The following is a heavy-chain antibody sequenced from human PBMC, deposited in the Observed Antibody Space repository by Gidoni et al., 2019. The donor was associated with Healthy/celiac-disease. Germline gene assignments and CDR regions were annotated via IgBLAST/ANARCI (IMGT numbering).Heavy chain of an antibody. CDR1: GFPFSCYA. Sequence: EVQLLESGGGLVQPGGSLRLSCADSGFPFSCYAMSGVRQAPGKGLEGVSAISGSGGSTYYADSVNGRFTISRDNSKNTLYLQMNSLRAEDTAVYYCAKGGIVGTDYYYYMDVWGKGTTVTVSS. D-gene: IGHD1-26*01. CDR3: AKGGIVGTDYYYYMDV. J-gene: IGHJ6*03. V-gene: IGHV3-23*01. CDR2: ISGSGGST.